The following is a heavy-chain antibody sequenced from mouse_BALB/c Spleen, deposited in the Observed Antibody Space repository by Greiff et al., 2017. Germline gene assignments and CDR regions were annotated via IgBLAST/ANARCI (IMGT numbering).Heavy chain of an antibody. Sequence: EVQLQQSGPELVKPGASVKMSCKASGYTFTSYVMHWVKQKPGQGLEWIGYINPYNDGTKYNEKFKGKATLTSDKSSSTAYMELSSLTSEDSAVYYCAIGGNYVPFAYWGQGTLVTVSA. CDR2: INPYNDGT. D-gene: IGHD2-1*01. CDR3: AIGGNYVPFAY. J-gene: IGHJ3*01. CDR1: GYTFTSYV. V-gene: IGHV1-14*01.